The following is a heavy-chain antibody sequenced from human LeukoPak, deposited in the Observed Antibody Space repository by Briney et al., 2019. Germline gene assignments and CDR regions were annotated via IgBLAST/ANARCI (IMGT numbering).Heavy chain of an antibody. CDR2: ISSSSSYI. CDR3: ARASKDLFYGSGSYYNVLYYYYMDV. Sequence: PGGSLRLSCAASGFTFSSYSMNWVRQAPGKGLEWVSSISSSSSYIYYADLVKGRFTISRDNAKNSLYLQMNSLRAEDTAVYYCARASKDLFYGSGSYYNVLYYYYMDVWGKGTTVTISS. J-gene: IGHJ6*03. D-gene: IGHD3-10*01. CDR1: GFTFSSYS. V-gene: IGHV3-21*01.